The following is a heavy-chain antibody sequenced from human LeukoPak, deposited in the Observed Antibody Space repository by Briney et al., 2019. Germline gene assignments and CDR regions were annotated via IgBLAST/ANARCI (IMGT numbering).Heavy chain of an antibody. Sequence: PSETLSLTCTVSGGSISSSSYDWGWIRQPPGKGLEWIGSIYYSVSTYYNPSLKSRVTISVDTSKNQFSLKLSSVTAADTAVYYCARNVNSRGKYQLLTGSFDYWGQGTLVTVSS. CDR1: GGSISSSSYD. CDR2: IYYSVST. V-gene: IGHV4-39*07. D-gene: IGHD2-2*01. J-gene: IGHJ4*02. CDR3: ARNVNSRGKYQLLTGSFDY.